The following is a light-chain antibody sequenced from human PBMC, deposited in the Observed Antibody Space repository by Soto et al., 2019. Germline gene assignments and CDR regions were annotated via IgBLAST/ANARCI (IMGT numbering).Light chain of an antibody. Sequence: QSALTQPASVSGSPGQSITISCTGTSSDVGGYNYVSWYQHHPGKVPKLLIYEVTNRPSGISNRFSGSKSGNTASLTISGLQAEDEADYYCRSYTTSYTHVFGGGTKVTVL. CDR1: SSDVGGYNY. CDR3: RSYTTSYTHV. CDR2: EVT. V-gene: IGLV2-14*01. J-gene: IGLJ2*01.